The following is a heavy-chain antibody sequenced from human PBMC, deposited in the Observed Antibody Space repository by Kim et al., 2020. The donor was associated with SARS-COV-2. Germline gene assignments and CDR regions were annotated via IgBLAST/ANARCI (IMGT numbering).Heavy chain of an antibody. J-gene: IGHJ6*02. Sequence: ASVKVSCKASGYTFTSYYMHWVRQAPGQGLEWMGIINPSGGSTSYAQKFQGRVTMTRDTSTSTVYMELSSLRSEDTAVYYCARDGDIVVVPAAKWFGELLSQIHPSSGYYGMDVWGQGTTVTVSS. V-gene: IGHV1-46*01. D-gene: IGHD2-2*01. CDR1: GYTFTSYY. CDR2: INPSGGST. CDR3: ARDGDIVVVPAAKWFGELLSQIHPSSGYYGMDV.